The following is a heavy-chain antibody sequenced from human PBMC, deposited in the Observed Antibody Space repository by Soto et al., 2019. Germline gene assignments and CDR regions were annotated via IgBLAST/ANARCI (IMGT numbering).Heavy chain of an antibody. CDR2: ISGGGGFT. J-gene: IGHJ4*02. V-gene: IGHV3-23*01. CDR3: ATGGYCSGAACLATD. CDR1: GVTFSTYA. Sequence: VQLLESGGGLVQPGGSLRLSCAASGVTFSTYAMSWVRQAPGKGLEWVSAISGGGGFTNYADSVKGRFTISRDNSYNTLYLQMNSLRAEDTAVYFCATGGYCSGAACLATDWGQGTLVTVSS. D-gene: IGHD2-15*01.